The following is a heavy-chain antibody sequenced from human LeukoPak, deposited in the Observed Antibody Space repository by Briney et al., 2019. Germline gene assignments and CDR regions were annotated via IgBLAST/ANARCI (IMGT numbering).Heavy chain of an antibody. CDR2: MYYSGST. CDR1: GGSISSSSYY. D-gene: IGHD2-15*01. V-gene: IGHV4-39*07. CDR3: AREIYCSGGSCSLDAFDI. J-gene: IGHJ3*02. Sequence: SETLSLTCTVSGGSISSSSYYWGWIRQPPGKGLEWIGNMYYSGSTYYNPSLKSRVTISVDTSKNQFSLKLSSVTAADTAVYYCAREIYCSGGSCSLDAFDIWGQGTMVTVSS.